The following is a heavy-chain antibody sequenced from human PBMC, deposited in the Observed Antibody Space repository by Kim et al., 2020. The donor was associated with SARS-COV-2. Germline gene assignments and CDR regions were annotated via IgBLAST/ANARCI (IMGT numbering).Heavy chain of an antibody. J-gene: IGHJ6*02. CDR2: IDPNSGGT. CDR1: VYTFTGYY. CDR3: ATSVTMIGYGMDV. D-gene: IGHD3-16*01. Sequence: ASVKVSCKASVYTFTGYYLHWMRQAPGQGLEWMGRIDPNSGGTNYPQQFQSRVTMTRDTSISTAYMGLSRVRSDETAGYYYATSVTMIGYGMDVWGQGTTVTVSS. V-gene: IGHV1-2*06.